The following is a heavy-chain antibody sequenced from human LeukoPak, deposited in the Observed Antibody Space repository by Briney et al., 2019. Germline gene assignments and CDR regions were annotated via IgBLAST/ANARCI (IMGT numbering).Heavy chain of an antibody. CDR3: ARVSMVWDAFDI. CDR1: GYTFTSYG. D-gene: IGHD2-8*01. J-gene: IGHJ3*02. CDR2: ISAYNGNT. Sequence: ASVKVSCKASGYTFTSYGISWVRQAPGQGLDWMGWISAYNGNTNYAQKLQGRVTMTTDTSTSTAYMELRSLRSDDTAVYYCARVSMVWDAFDIWGQGTMVTVSS. V-gene: IGHV1-18*01.